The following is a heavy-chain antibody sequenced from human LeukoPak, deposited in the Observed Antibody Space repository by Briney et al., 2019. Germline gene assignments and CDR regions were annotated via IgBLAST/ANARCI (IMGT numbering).Heavy chain of an antibody. V-gene: IGHV3-48*01. D-gene: IGHD4-23*01. J-gene: IGHJ4*02. CDR3: TREPQGAGNSGLDY. CDR1: GFTFSSYS. Sequence: TGGSLRLSCAASGFTFSSYSMNWVRQAPGKGLEWVSYITSSSDTIYYSDSVKGRFTISRDNAKNSLFLLMNSLRAEDTAVYYCTREPQGAGNSGLDYWGQGTLVTVSS. CDR2: ITSSSDTI.